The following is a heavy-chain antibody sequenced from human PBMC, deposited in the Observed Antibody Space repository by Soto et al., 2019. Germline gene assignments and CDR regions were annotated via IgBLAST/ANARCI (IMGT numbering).Heavy chain of an antibody. CDR2: MSGSGDDA. CDR3: AKKVTIYAVDPADY. D-gene: IGHD3-3*01. Sequence: GGSLRLSCAASGFTFSNYGMSWVRQAPGKGLEWVSVMSGSGDDAYYADSVKGRFTISRDNSKNMLYLQMNSLRAEDTAVYFCAKKVTIYAVDPADYWGQGTQVTVSS. V-gene: IGHV3-23*01. J-gene: IGHJ4*02. CDR1: GFTFSNYG.